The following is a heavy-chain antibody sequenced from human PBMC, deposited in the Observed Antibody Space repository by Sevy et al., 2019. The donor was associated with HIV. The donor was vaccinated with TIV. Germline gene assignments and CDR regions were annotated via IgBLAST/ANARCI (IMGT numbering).Heavy chain of an antibody. D-gene: IGHD6-13*01. CDR1: GYTFTSYG. V-gene: IGHV1-18*01. Sequence: ASVKVSCKASGYTFTSYGISWVRQAPGQGLEWMGWVSANYGNTKSAEKFQGRVTMTTDTSTSTAYMELKSLRSDDTAIYYCTRYPIDVSISSWYYCDYRGQGTLVTVSS. J-gene: IGHJ4*02. CDR3: TRYPIDVSISSWYYCDY. CDR2: VSANYGNT.